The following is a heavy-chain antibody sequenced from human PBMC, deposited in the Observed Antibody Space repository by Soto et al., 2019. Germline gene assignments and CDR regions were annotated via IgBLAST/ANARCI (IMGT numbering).Heavy chain of an antibody. CDR3: ARGPGYSGYDDAFDI. D-gene: IGHD5-12*01. V-gene: IGHV3-48*03. CDR1: GFTFSSYE. Sequence: GGSLRLSCAASGFTFSSYEMNWVRQAPGEGLEWVSYISSSGSTIYYADSVKGRFTISRDNAKNSLYLQMNSLRAEDTAVYYCARGPGYSGYDDAFDIWGQGTMVTV. CDR2: ISSSGSTI. J-gene: IGHJ3*02.